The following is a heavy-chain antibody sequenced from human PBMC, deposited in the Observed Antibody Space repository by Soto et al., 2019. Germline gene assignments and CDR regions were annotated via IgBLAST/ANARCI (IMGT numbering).Heavy chain of an antibody. V-gene: IGHV4-31*03. CDR1: GGSISSGGYY. CDR2: IYYSGST. D-gene: IGHD3-10*01. J-gene: IGHJ3*02. Sequence: QVQLQESGPGLVKPSQTLSLTCTVSGGSISSGGYYWSWIRQHPGKGLEWIGYIYYSGSTYYNPSLKSRVTISVDTSKNQFSLKLSSVTAADTAVYYCARVGETYYYGSGTTDRGAFDIWGQGTMVTVSS. CDR3: ARVGETYYYGSGTTDRGAFDI.